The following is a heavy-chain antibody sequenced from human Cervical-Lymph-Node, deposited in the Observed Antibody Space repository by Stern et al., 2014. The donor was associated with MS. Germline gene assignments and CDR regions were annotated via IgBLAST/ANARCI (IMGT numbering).Heavy chain of an antibody. Sequence: VQLEESGAEVKNPGASVKVSCKASGYTFTGYSMNWMRQAPGQGLEWMGWINPNTGAANYVHKFQGRVAMTRDTSITTAYMELTRLRSDDTAVYYCVRDSEATGNLGPFDSWGQGTLVIVSS. CDR3: VRDSEATGNLGPFDS. CDR2: INPNTGAA. V-gene: IGHV1-2*02. CDR1: GYTFTGYS. J-gene: IGHJ4*02. D-gene: IGHD1-1*01.